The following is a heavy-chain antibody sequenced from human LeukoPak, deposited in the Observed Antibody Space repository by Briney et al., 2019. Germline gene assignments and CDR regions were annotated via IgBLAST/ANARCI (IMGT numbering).Heavy chain of an antibody. CDR1: GFTFSSNW. CDR3: AKDLHWNQFAY. J-gene: IGHJ4*02. D-gene: IGHD1-1*01. CDR2: INQDGNEK. Sequence: GGSLRLSCAASGFTFSSNWMSWVRQAPGKGLEWVANINQDGNEKNYVDSVKGRFTISRDNAKNSLYLQMNSLRAEDTAVYYCAKDLHWNQFAYWGQGAPVTVSS. V-gene: IGHV3-7*05.